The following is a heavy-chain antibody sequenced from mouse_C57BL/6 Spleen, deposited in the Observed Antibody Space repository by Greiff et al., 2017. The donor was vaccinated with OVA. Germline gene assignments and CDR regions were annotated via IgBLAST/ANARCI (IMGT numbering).Heavy chain of an antibody. V-gene: IGHV1-22*01. CDR2: INPNNGGT. CDR3: TRYWYYLDY. CDR1: GYTFTDYN. J-gene: IGHJ2*02. D-gene: IGHD4-1*01. Sequence: EVQLQQSGPELVKPGASVKMSCKASGYTFTDYNMHWVKQSHGKSLEWIGYINPNNGGTSYNQKFKGKATLTVNKTSSTAYMELRSLTSEDAAVYYCTRYWYYLDYWGQGTSVTVSS.